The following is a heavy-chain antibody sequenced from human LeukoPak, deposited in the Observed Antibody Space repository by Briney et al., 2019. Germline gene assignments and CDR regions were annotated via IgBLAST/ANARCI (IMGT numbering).Heavy chain of an antibody. Sequence: PGGSLRLSCAASGFTFSSYSMNWVRQAPGKGLQWVSSISSSSSNIYYADSVKGRFTISRDNAKNSLHLQMNSLRAEDTAVYYCARGPYTDYWGQGTLVTVSS. CDR2: ISSSSSNI. J-gene: IGHJ4*02. CDR3: ARGPYTDY. CDR1: GFTFSSYS. V-gene: IGHV3-21*01. D-gene: IGHD4-11*01.